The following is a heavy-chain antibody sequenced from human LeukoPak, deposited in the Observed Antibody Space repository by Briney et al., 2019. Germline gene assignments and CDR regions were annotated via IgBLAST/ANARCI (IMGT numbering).Heavy chain of an antibody. D-gene: IGHD5-24*01. CDR1: GFTFKTYT. CDR3: AKDRLGSRKMATPDY. Sequence: GGSLRLSCAASGFTFKTYTMNWVRQAPGKGLEWVSPITSSGSDIYYADSVKGRFTISRDNAKISLYLQMDSLRAEDTAVYYCAKDRLGSRKMATPDYWGQGTLVTVSS. J-gene: IGHJ4*02. V-gene: IGHV3-21*04. CDR2: ITSSGSDI.